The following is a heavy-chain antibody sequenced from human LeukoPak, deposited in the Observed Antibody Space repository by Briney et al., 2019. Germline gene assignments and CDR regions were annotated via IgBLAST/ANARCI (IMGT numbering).Heavy chain of an antibody. CDR1: GGSFSGYY. CDR2: INHSGST. J-gene: IGHJ4*02. Sequence: SETLSLTCAVYGGSFSGYYWSWIRQPPGKGLEWIGEINHSGSTNYNPSLKSRVTISVDTSKNQFSLKLSSVTAADTAVYYCARVPATAVDYWGQGTLVAVSS. CDR3: ARVPATAVDY. V-gene: IGHV4-34*01. D-gene: IGHD2-21*02.